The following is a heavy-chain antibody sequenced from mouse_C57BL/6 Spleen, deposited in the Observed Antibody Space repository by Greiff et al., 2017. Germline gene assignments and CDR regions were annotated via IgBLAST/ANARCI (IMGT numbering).Heavy chain of an antibody. CDR3: ARRDYCSLYYFDY. Sequence: EVQLQQSGPELVKPGASVKISCKASGYTFTDYYMNWVKQSHGKSLEWIGDINPNNGGTSYNQKFKGKATLTGDKSSSTAYMELRSLTSEDSAVYYCARRDYCSLYYFDYWCQGTTLTVSS. V-gene: IGHV1-26*01. D-gene: IGHD1-1*01. J-gene: IGHJ2*01. CDR1: GYTFTDYY. CDR2: INPNNGGT.